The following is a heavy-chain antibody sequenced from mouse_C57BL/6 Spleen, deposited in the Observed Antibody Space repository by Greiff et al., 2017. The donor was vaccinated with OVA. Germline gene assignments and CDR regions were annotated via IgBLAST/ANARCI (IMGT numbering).Heavy chain of an antibody. J-gene: IGHJ3*01. CDR3: SSSLTGRGFAY. Sequence: VQLQQPGAELVRPGSSVKLSCKASGYTFTSYWMHWVKQRPIQGLEWIGNIDPSDSETHYNQKFKDKATLTVDKSSSTAYMQLSSLTSEDSAVSYCSSSLTGRGFAYWGQGTLVTVSA. CDR2: IDPSDSET. CDR1: GYTFTSYW. V-gene: IGHV1-52*01. D-gene: IGHD4-1*01.